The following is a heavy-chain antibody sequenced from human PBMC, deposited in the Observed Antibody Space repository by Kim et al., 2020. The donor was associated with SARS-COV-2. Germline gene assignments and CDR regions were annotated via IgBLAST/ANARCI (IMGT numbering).Heavy chain of an antibody. D-gene: IGHD3-3*01. Sequence: YAQKFQGRVTMTRDTSTSTVYMELSSLRSEDTAVYYCAREAWSGYSGMDVWGQGTTVTVSS. J-gene: IGHJ6*02. V-gene: IGHV1-46*01. CDR3: AREAWSGYSGMDV.